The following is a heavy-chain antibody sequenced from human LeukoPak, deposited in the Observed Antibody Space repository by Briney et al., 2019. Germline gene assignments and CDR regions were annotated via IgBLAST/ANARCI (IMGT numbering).Heavy chain of an antibody. D-gene: IGHD2-21*02. V-gene: IGHV4-34*01. CDR2: INHSGST. Sequence: SETLSLTCAVYGGSFSPYYWSWIRQPPGKGLEWIGEINHSGSTKYNPSLKSRVTISVDTSKNQFSLRLSSVTAADTAVYYCARGGFYCGGDCYVDYWGQGTLVTVSS. CDR1: GGSFSPYY. J-gene: IGHJ4*02. CDR3: ARGGFYCGGDCYVDY.